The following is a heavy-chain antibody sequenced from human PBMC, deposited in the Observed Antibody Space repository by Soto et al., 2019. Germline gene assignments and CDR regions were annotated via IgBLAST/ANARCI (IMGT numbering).Heavy chain of an antibody. CDR2: INAGNGNT. D-gene: IGHD3-10*01. J-gene: IGHJ4*02. CDR3: ARGLNGSSCYFGY. V-gene: IGHV1-3*01. Sequence: QVQLVQSGAEVKKPGASVKVSCKASGYTFTSYAMHWVRQAPGQRLEWMGWINAGNGNTKYSQKFQGRVTITRGTSARAAYMQLGSLRSEDPAVYYCARGLNGSSCYFGYWGQGTLVTVSS. CDR1: GYTFTSYA.